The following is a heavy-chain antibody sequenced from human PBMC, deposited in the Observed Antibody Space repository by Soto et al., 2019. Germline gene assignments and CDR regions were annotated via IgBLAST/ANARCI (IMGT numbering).Heavy chain of an antibody. CDR3: AKEGGHGFGYYGMDV. CDR1: GFIFSSYG. Sequence: PGGSRRLSCAASGFIFSSYGMYWVRQAPGKGLEWVAVISYDGSNKYYADSVKGRFTISRDYSENTLYLQMNSLRPEDTALYYCAKEGGHGFGYYGMDVWGQGTTVTVSS. J-gene: IGHJ6*02. V-gene: IGHV3-30*18. CDR2: ISYDGSNK. D-gene: IGHD3-10*01.